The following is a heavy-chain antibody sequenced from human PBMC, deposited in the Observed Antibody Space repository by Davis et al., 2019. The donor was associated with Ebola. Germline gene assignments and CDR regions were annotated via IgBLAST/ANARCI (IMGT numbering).Heavy chain of an antibody. V-gene: IGHV3-33*01. CDR1: GFTFSSYG. J-gene: IGHJ6*02. D-gene: IGHD3-16*01. CDR2: IWYDGSNK. CDR3: AAWGRYYYYGMDV. Sequence: GESLKISCAASGFTFSSYGMHWVRQAPGKGLEWVAVIWYDGSNKYYADSVKGRFTISRDNSKNTLYLQMNSLRAEDTAVYYCAAWGRYYYYGMDVWGQGTTVTVSS.